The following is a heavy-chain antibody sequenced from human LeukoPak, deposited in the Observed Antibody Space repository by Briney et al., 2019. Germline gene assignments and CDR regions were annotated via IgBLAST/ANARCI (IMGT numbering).Heavy chain of an antibody. CDR2: IYYTGSA. CDR3: ARSLGGTDFDH. CDR1: GGSISSGGNY. D-gene: IGHD3-16*01. J-gene: IGHJ4*02. Sequence: SQTLSLACTVSGGSISSGGNYWSWIRQHPGRGLEWIGYIYYTGSAYYNPSLKSRLTISLDTSKNQFSLNLSSVTAADTAVYYCARSLGGTDFDHWGQGTLVTVSS. V-gene: IGHV4-31*03.